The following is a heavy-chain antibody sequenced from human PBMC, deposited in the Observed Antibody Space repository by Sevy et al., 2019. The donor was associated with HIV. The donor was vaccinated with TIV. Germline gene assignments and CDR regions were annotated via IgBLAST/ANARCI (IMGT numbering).Heavy chain of an antibody. D-gene: IGHD2-2*01. V-gene: IGHV4-34*01. Sequence: SETLSLTCAVYGGSFSGYYWSWIRQPPGKGLEWIGEINHSGSTNYNPSLKSRVTISVDTSKNQFSLKLSSVTAADTAVYYCARHCSGTSCSHAFDIWGQGTMVIVSS. CDR3: ARHCSGTSCSHAFDI. CDR1: GGSFSGYY. J-gene: IGHJ3*02. CDR2: INHSGST.